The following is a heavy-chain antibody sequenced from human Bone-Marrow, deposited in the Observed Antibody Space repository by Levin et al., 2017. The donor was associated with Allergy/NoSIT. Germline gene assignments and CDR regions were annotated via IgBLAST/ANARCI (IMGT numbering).Heavy chain of an antibody. Sequence: SQTLSLTCTVSGGSIRSGGYYWNWVRQHPGKGLEWIGYIYYSGSTYYNPSLKSRVIISEDTSKNQFSLKLISVTAADTAVYYCARWAVPGSGGKHYYGMDVWGQGTTVTVSS. D-gene: IGHD3-10*01. CDR3: ARWAVPGSGGKHYYGMDV. J-gene: IGHJ6*02. CDR1: GGSIRSGGYY. V-gene: IGHV4-31*03. CDR2: IYYSGST.